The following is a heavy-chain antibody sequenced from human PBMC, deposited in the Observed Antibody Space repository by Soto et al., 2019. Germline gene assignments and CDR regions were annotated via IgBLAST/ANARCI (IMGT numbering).Heavy chain of an antibody. CDR3: AKDRRGVMDV. CDR1: GFTFSSYD. CDR2: VSESGRST. Sequence: EVQLLESGGGLVQPGGSLRLSCAGSGFTFSSYDMSWVRQAPGKGLEWVSAVSESGRSTYYAGSVKGRFTISRYNSKKTLSLQINSLGAVDTAVYDCAKDRRGVMDVWGQGTTVTVSS. V-gene: IGHV3-23*01. J-gene: IGHJ6*01. D-gene: IGHD3-10*01.